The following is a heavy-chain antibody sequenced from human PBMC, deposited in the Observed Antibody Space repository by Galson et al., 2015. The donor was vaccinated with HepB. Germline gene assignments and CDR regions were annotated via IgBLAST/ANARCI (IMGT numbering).Heavy chain of an antibody. V-gene: IGHV1-46*03. D-gene: IGHD5-12*01. CDR2: INPSGGST. Sequence: SVKVSCKASGYTFTSYYMHWVRQAPGQGLEWMGIINPSGGSTSYAQKFQGRVTMTRDTSTSTVYMELSSLRSEDTAVYYCARVGKPREYSGYDSLNFDYWGQGTLVTVSS. CDR3: ARVGKPREYSGYDSLNFDY. J-gene: IGHJ4*02. CDR1: GYTFTSYY.